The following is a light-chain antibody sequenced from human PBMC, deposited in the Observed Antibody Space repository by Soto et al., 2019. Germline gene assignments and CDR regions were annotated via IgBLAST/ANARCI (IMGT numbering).Light chain of an antibody. V-gene: IGKV3-20*01. CDR3: QQYYNWSWT. CDR1: QSVGSSY. CDR2: GTS. Sequence: VLSQSPGTLSLSPGERATLSCRASQSVGSSYLAWYQQKPGQAPRVLIYGTSSRATGIPDRFSGSGSGTDFTLTISSLQSEDFAVYYCQQYYNWSWTFGQGTKV. J-gene: IGKJ1*01.